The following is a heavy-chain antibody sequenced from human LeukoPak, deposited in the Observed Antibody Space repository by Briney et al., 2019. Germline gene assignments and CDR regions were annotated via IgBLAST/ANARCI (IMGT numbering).Heavy chain of an antibody. J-gene: IGHJ4*02. Sequence: GGSLRLSCAASGFTFSSYSMNWVRQAPGKGLEWVSSISSSSSYIYYADSVKGRFTISRDNAKNSLYLQMNSPRAEDTAVYYCARFSSGWLSCSDYWGQGTLVTVSS. CDR2: ISSSSSYI. CDR1: GFTFSSYS. CDR3: ARFSSGWLSCSDY. V-gene: IGHV3-21*01. D-gene: IGHD6-19*01.